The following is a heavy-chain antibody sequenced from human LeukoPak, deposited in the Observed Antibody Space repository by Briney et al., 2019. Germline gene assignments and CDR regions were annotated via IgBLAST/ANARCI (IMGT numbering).Heavy chain of an antibody. D-gene: IGHD5-24*01. CDR1: GGTFSSYA. V-gene: IGHV1-8*02. Sequence: ASVKVSCKASGGTFSSYAISWVRQAPGQGLEWMGWMNPNSGNTGYAQKFQGRVTMTRNTSISTAYMELSSLRSEDTAVYYCARGLPGGYNHGDYWGQGTLVTVSS. CDR3: ARGLPGGYNHGDY. CDR2: MNPNSGNT. J-gene: IGHJ4*02.